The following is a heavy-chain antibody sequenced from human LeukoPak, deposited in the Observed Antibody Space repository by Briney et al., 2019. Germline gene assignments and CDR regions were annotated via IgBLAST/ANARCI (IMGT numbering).Heavy chain of an antibody. Sequence: SETLSLTCTVSGGSVSSGNYYWSWLRQPPGKAREWIGYIYYTGSTYYNPSLEGRVTISVDTSKNHFSVKLSSVTAADTAVYYCARSQNYYGSGDYWSQGTLVTVSS. V-gene: IGHV4-61*03. CDR1: GGSVSSGNYY. CDR2: IYYTGST. J-gene: IGHJ4*02. D-gene: IGHD3-10*01. CDR3: ARSQNYYGSGDY.